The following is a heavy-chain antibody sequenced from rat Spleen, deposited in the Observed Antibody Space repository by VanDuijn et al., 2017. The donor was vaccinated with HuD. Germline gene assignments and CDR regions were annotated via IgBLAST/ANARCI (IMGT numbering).Heavy chain of an antibody. D-gene: IGHD1-2*01. Sequence: VQLVESGGGLVQPGRSLKLSCEASGFTFSDYNMAWVRQPPGKGLDWMGVIWGDGNSNYNSALKSRLSISRDTSKSQVYLKMNSLQTGDTATYYCARADIASISTDGIWGQGVMVTVSS. J-gene: IGHJ2*01. CDR2: IWGDGNS. CDR1: GFTFSDYN. CDR3: ARADIASISTDGI. V-gene: IGHV2-13*01.